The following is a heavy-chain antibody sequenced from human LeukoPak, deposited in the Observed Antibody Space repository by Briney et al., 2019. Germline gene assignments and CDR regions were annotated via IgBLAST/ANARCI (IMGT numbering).Heavy chain of an antibody. Sequence: PSETLSLTCTVSGGSISSSSYYWGWIRQPPGTGLEWIGSTYYSGSTYYNPSLKSRVTISVDTSKNQFSLKLSSVTAADTAVYYCASTWIQLWFFDYWGQGTLVTVSS. J-gene: IGHJ4*02. D-gene: IGHD5-18*01. CDR3: ASTWIQLWFFDY. V-gene: IGHV4-39*01. CDR1: GGSISSSSYY. CDR2: TYYSGST.